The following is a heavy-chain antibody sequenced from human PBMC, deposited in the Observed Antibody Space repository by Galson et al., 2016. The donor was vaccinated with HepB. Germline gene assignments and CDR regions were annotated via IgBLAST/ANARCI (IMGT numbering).Heavy chain of an antibody. Sequence: SVKVSCKASGGTFSSNAINWVRQAPGQGLEWMGRITPIFGTAKYAQKFQGRVTITADESTTTAYMALSSLRSEDTAVYYCVSTPEDRAGWYKNYFYYAMDVWGQGTTVTVSS. D-gene: IGHD1-14*01. CDR3: VSTPEDRAGWYKNYFYYAMDV. V-gene: IGHV1-69*13. CDR1: GGTFSSNA. J-gene: IGHJ6*02. CDR2: ITPIFGTA.